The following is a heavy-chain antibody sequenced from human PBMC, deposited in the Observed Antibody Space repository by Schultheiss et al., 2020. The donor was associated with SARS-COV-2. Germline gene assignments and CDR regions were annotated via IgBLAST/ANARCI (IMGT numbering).Heavy chain of an antibody. J-gene: IGHJ4*02. CDR1: GFSLSTSGMC. Sequence: SGPTLVKPTQTLTLTCTFSGFSLSTSGMCVSWIRQPPGKALEWLARIDWDDDKRYSPSLKSRLTITKDTSKNQVVLTMTNMDPVDTATYYCAHKAVTDYGDYGLDYWGQVTLVTVSS. CDR2: IDWDDDK. D-gene: IGHD4-17*01. CDR3: AHKAVTDYGDYGLDY. V-gene: IGHV2-5*08.